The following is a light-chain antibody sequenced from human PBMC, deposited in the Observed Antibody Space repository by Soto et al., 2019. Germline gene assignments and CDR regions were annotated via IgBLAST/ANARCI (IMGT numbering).Light chain of an antibody. J-gene: IGLJ1*01. CDR1: SSDVGGNSY. V-gene: IGLV2-14*01. CDR2: DVT. CDR3: RSYTSSSPFYV. Sequence: QSALTQTASVSGSPGQSITISCTGISSDVGGNSYVSWYQQHPDKAPKLMIYDVTNRPSGVSNRFSGSKSGNTASLTISGLQAEDEADYYCRSYTSSSPFYVFGSGTKVTVL.